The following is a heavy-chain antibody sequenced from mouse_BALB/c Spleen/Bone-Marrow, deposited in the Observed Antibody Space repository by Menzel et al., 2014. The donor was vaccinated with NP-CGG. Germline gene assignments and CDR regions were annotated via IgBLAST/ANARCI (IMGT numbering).Heavy chain of an antibody. CDR1: GFTFTSYW. J-gene: IGHJ3*01. CDR2: IDPSDNYT. Sequence: QVQLQQSGAELVKPGASVKMSCTASGFTFTSYWMPWVQQRPGQGLEWIGAIDPSDNYTHYNQEFKGKATLTVDTSSSTACRQLSSLTSEDSAVYYCTNLGTYWGQGTLVTVSA. CDR3: TNLGTY. D-gene: IGHD2-14*01. V-gene: IGHV1S127*01.